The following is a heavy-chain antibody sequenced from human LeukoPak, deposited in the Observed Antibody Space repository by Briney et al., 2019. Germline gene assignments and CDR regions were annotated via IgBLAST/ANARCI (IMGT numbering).Heavy chain of an antibody. Sequence: SETLSLTCAVYGGSFSGYFWSWIRQPPGKGLEWIGEINHSGSTNYNPSLKSRVTISVDTSKNQFSLKLSSVTAADTAVYYCARGHTVTTGSYNWFDPWGQGTLVTVSS. CDR1: GGSFSGYF. V-gene: IGHV4-34*01. CDR2: INHSGST. J-gene: IGHJ5*02. D-gene: IGHD4-4*01. CDR3: ARGHTVTTGSYNWFDP.